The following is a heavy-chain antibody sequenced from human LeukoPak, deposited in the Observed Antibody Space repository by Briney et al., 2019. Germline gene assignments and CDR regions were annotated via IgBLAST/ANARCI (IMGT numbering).Heavy chain of an antibody. CDR1: GYSFTDYY. D-gene: IGHD2-21*01. CDR2: INPDSGGT. CDR3: ARADRLDGGPYLIGP. V-gene: IGHV1-2*02. J-gene: IGHJ5*02. Sequence: ASVKVSCKTSGYSFTDYYMHWVRQAPGQGLEWMGWINPDSGGTSSAQKFQGRVTMTRDTPITTVYMEVSWLTSDDTAIYYCARADRLDGGPYLIGPWGQGTLVTVSS.